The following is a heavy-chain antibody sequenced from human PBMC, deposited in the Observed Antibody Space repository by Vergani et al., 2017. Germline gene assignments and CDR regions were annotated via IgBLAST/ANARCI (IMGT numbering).Heavy chain of an antibody. CDR2: IYYSGST. D-gene: IGHD3-16*01. CDR3: ARGWGVSQPDY. V-gene: IGHV4-59*01. CDR1: GGSISSYY. Sequence: QVHLQESGPGLVKPSETLSLTCTVSGGSISSYYWSWIRQPPGKGLEWIGSIYYSGSTNYNPSLKSRVTISVDTSQNQFSLKLTSVTAADTAVYYCARGWGVSQPDYWGQGTLVTVSS. J-gene: IGHJ4*02.